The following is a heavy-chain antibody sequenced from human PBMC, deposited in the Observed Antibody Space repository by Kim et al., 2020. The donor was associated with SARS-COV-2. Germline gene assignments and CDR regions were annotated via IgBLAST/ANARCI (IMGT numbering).Heavy chain of an antibody. CDR3: ARDMSPMVRADAFDI. D-gene: IGHD3-10*01. CDR2: IKQDGSEK. Sequence: GGSLRLSCAASGFTFSSYWMSWVRQAPGKGLEWVANIKQDGSEKYYVDSVKGRFTISRDNAKNSLYLQMNSLRAEDTAVYYCARDMSPMVRADAFDIWGQGTMVTVSS. CDR1: GFTFSSYW. J-gene: IGHJ3*02. V-gene: IGHV3-7*03.